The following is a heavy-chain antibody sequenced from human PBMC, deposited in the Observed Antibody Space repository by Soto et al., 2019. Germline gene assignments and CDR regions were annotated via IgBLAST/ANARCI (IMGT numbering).Heavy chain of an antibody. Sequence: QVQLVQSGAEVKKPGASVKVSCKAYGDTFSNSGVTWVRQAPGQGLEWMGWISVYNGNTIYGQNPQGRVTMTTDTSATTAYLDLRSLRSDDTAVYYCAIAPAYSIGWHQGFDPWVQGTLVTVSS. CDR2: ISVYNGNT. D-gene: IGHD6-19*01. CDR3: AIAPAYSIGWHQGFDP. J-gene: IGHJ5*02. CDR1: GDTFSNSG. V-gene: IGHV1-18*01.